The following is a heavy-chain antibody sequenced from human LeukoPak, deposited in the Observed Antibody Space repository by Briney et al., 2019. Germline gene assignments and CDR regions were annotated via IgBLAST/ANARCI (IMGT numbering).Heavy chain of an antibody. CDR1: GYSISSGYY. CDR2: IYHSGST. CDR3: ARAFYPGYYSYMAV. V-gene: IGHV4-38-2*02. D-gene: IGHD3-3*02. Sequence: SETLSLTCTVSGYSISSGYYWGWIRQPPGKGLEWIGSIYHSGSTYYNPSLKSRVTISVDTSKNQFSLKLSSVTAADTAVYYCARAFYPGYYSYMAVWGKGTTVTVSS. J-gene: IGHJ6*03.